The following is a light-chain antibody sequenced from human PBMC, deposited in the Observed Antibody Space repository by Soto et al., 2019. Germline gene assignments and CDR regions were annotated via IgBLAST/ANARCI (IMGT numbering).Light chain of an antibody. Sequence: YELTQPRPGSLAPGQTGMITCGGNNIGRKSVHWYQQKPGRAPVLGVYDDSERPLGIPLRLAGPHSGNTATLTIRMVEGGEEDDHYCQVLDSSSDHVFGIGARSSS. CDR2: DDS. CDR1: NIGRKS. V-gene: IGLV3-21*02. J-gene: IGLJ1*01. CDR3: QVLDSSSDHV.